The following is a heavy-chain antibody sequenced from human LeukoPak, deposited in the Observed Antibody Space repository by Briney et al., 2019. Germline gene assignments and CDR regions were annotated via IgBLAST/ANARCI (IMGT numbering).Heavy chain of an antibody. D-gene: IGHD3-22*01. CDR3: ARGGYYDSSGSRDAFDI. CDR1: GGSISSGSYF. Sequence: SETLSLTCTVSGGSISSGSYFWNWVRQPAGRGLEWIGRIYSCGRTGSNPSLKSRVTISLDTSKNQFSLKLSSVPDADTAVYYCARGGYYDSSGSRDAFDIWGQGTMVTVS. J-gene: IGHJ3*02. CDR2: IYSCGRT. V-gene: IGHV4-61*02.